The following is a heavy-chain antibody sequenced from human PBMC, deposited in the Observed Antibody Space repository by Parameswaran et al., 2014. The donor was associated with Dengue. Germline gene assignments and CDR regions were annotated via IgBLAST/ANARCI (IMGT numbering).Heavy chain of an antibody. Sequence: VRQAPGRAGVVAFIRYDGSNKHYSDSVKGRFTISRDNSKNTLYLQMNSLRAEDTAVYYCAKFPSAGMYWGQGTLVTVSS. CDR2: IRYDGSNK. J-gene: IGHJ4*02. V-gene: IGHV3-30*02. CDR3: AKFPSAGMY. D-gene: IGHD6-13*01.